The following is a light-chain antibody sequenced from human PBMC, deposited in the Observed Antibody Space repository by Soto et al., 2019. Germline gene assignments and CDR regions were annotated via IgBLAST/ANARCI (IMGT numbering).Light chain of an antibody. CDR3: SSYTSSSTHNV. J-gene: IGLJ1*01. CDR2: EVS. CDR1: SSDVGGYNY. V-gene: IGLV2-14*01. Sequence: QSALTRPASVSGSSGQSITISCTGTSSDVGGYNYVSWYQQHLGKGPKLMIYEVSNRPSGVSNRVSGSKSGNTASLTISGLQAEDELDDDRSSYTSSSTHNVFGTGTKITV.